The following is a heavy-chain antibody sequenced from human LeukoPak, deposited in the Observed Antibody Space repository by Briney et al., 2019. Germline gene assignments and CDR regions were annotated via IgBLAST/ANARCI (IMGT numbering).Heavy chain of an antibody. CDR2: MNPNSGST. V-gene: IGHV1-8*01. J-gene: IGHJ5*02. Sequence: ASVKVSCKASGYTFTSYDINWVRQATGQGLEWMGWMNPNSGSTGYAQKFQGRVTMTRNTSISTAYMELSSLRSEDTAVYYCARGSIGYCSSTSCYGFDPWGQGTLVTVSS. D-gene: IGHD2-2*01. CDR3: ARGSIGYCSSTSCYGFDP. CDR1: GYTFTSYD.